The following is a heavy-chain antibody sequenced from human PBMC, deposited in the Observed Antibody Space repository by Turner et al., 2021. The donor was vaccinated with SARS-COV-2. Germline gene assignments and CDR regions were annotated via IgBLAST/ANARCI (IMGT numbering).Heavy chain of an antibody. CDR2: IWNDGSNK. V-gene: IGHV3-33*01. D-gene: IGHD6-19*01. J-gene: IGHJ4*02. Sequence: QVQLVESGGGVVQPGRSLRLSCEASGFTFSNHGIHWARQAPGKGLEWVTIIWNDGSNKYYTDSVRGRFTISRDNSKNTLYLQMNSLRAEDTAVYYCARGCGGSSGCFLIDYWGQGTLVTVSS. CDR3: ARGCGGSSGCFLIDY. CDR1: GFTFSNHG.